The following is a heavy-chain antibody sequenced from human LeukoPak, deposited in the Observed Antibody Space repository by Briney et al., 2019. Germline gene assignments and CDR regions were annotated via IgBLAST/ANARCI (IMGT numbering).Heavy chain of an antibody. CDR1: GGTFSSYA. J-gene: IGHJ6*02. Sequence: GASVKVSCKASGGTFSSYAISWVRQAPGQGLEWMGGIIPIFGTANYAQKLQGRVTMTTDTSTSTAYMELRSLRSDDTAVYYCARDTLHYYGMDVWGQGTTVTVSS. D-gene: IGHD2-21*02. CDR3: ARDTLHYYGMDV. V-gene: IGHV1-69*05. CDR2: IIPIFGTA.